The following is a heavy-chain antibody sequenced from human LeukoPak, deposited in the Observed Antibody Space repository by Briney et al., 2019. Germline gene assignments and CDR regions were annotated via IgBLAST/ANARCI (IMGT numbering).Heavy chain of an antibody. V-gene: IGHV3-23*01. Sequence: TGGSLRLSCEASGFTFSKFGVSWVRQAPGKGLEWLSGISGNGDNTYHADSVKGRFTISKDNSKNTLYLQMNSLRAEDTAIYYCAKGHYDSGFYYYFDGWGQGTLVTVSS. J-gene: IGHJ4*02. D-gene: IGHD3-22*01. CDR1: GFTFSKFG. CDR2: ISGNGDNT. CDR3: AKGHYDSGFYYYFDG.